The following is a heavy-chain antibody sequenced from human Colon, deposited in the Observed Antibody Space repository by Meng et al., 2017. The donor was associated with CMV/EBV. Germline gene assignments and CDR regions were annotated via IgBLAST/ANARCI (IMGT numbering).Heavy chain of an antibody. CDR2: IIPILGIA. CDR1: FSSYT. Sequence: FSSYTISWVRQAPGQGLEWMGRIIPILGIANYAQKFQGRVTITADKSTSTAYMELSSLRSEDTAVYYCARARSLHCSSTSCRSNWFDPWGQGTLVTVSS. CDR3: ARARSLHCSSTSCRSNWFDP. J-gene: IGHJ5*02. D-gene: IGHD2-2*01. V-gene: IGHV1-69*02.